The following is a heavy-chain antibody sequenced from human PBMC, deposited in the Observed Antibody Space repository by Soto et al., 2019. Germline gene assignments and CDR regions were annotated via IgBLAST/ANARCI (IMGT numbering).Heavy chain of an antibody. CDR1: GFTFSSFA. V-gene: IGHV3-23*01. D-gene: IGHD3-3*02. J-gene: IGHJ3*02. Sequence: PKGSLILSCAASGFTFSSFAMTWVRQAPGKGLEWVSTISDSGGATYYADSVMGRFTISRDNFNNTVYLQMNSLRAEDTAVYYCAKTVLVQTDRLGTCDXRGQGTAVTV. CDR2: ISDSGGAT. CDR3: AKTVLVQTDRLGTCDX.